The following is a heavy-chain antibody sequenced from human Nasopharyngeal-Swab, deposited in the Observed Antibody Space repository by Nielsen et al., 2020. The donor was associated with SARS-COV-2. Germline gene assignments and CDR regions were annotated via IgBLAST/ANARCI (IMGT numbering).Heavy chain of an antibody. CDR1: GGSISSGGYY. D-gene: IGHD2-2*01. Sequence: TLSLTCTVSGGSISSGGYYWSWIRQHPGKGLEWIGYIYYSGSTYYNPSLKSRVTISVDTSKNQLSLKLSSVTAADTAVYYCARHKYCSSTSCYFRREKASYYYMDVWGKGTTVTVSS. J-gene: IGHJ6*03. V-gene: IGHV4-31*03. CDR2: IYYSGST. CDR3: ARHKYCSSTSCYFRREKASYYYMDV.